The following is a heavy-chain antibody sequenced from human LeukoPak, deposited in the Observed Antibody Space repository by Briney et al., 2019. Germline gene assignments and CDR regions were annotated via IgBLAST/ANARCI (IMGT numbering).Heavy chain of an antibody. Sequence: GASEKVSCKASGGTFSSYAISWVRQAPGQGLEWMGGIIPIFGTANYAQKFQGRVTITTDESTSTAYMELSSLRSEDTAVYYCARDLVADSMPPQNWFDPWGQGTLVTVSS. D-gene: IGHD2-2*01. CDR2: IIPIFGTA. J-gene: IGHJ5*02. CDR3: ARDLVADSMPPQNWFDP. V-gene: IGHV1-69*05. CDR1: GGTFSSYA.